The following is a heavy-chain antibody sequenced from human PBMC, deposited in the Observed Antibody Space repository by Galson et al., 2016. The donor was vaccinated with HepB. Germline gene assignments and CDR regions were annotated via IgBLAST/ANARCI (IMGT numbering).Heavy chain of an antibody. CDR3: ARRERGCSGGSCIPCYFDS. V-gene: IGHV5-51*01. J-gene: IGHJ4*03. D-gene: IGHD2-15*01. CDR2: IYPGDSDT. CDR1: GYTFTNYW. Sequence: QSGAEVKKTGESLKISCKASGYTFTNYWIGWVRQLPGKGLEWMGIIYPGDSDTRYSPSFQGQVTMSADTSVTTAYLQWSSLKASDTAMYYCARRERGCSGGSCIPCYFDSWGQGTLVTVSS.